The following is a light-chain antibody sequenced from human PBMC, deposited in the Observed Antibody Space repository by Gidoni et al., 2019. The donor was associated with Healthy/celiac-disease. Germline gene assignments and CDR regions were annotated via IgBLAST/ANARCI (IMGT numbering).Light chain of an antibody. V-gene: IGKV1-39*01. CDR3: QQSYSTPWT. CDR1: QSISSY. J-gene: IGKJ1*01. Sequence: DIQMTQSPSSLSASVGDRVTITCRASQSISSYLNWYQQKPGKAPKLLIYAASSLQSGVPSRFSGSGSGIDFTLTIRSLQPEDFATYYCQQSYSTPWTFGQGTKVEIK. CDR2: AAS.